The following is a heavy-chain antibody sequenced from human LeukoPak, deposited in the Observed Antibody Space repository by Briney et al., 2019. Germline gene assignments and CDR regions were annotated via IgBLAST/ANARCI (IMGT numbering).Heavy chain of an antibody. CDR3: ARHRSGWLQSSFDY. J-gene: IGHJ4*02. CDR2: IYYSGSS. CDR1: GDSISSYY. D-gene: IGHD5-24*01. V-gene: IGHV4-59*05. Sequence: SETLSLTCTVSGDSISSYYWSWIRQPPGKGLEWIGSIYYSGSSFDNPALKSRVTISVDTSKNQFSLKLSSVTAADTAVYYCARHRSGWLQSSFDYWGQGTLVTVSS.